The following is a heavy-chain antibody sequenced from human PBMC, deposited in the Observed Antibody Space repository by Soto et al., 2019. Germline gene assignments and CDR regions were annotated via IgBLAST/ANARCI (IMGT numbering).Heavy chain of an antibody. CDR1: GIIFNGFG. V-gene: IGHV3-30*19. Sequence: GGSLSLSCAASGIIFNGFGMHWVRQAPGKGLEWVAVISYDGSNKYYADSVKGRFTISRDNSKNTLYLQMNSLRAEDTAVYYCARVGTMVRGVDYWGQGTLVTVSS. J-gene: IGHJ4*02. CDR2: ISYDGSNK. CDR3: ARVGTMVRGVDY. D-gene: IGHD3-10*01.